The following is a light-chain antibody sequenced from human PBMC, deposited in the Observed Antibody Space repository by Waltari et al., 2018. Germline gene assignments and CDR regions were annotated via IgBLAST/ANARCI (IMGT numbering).Light chain of an antibody. J-gene: IGLJ3*02. V-gene: IGLV3-25*03. Sequence: SSELTQPPSISLSPGQTARITCSGDALPSQYVYWYQQRPGQAPILIIYKDSERPSGIPDGFSGTNSGTTVTLTISGVRAEDEADYYCQSTDSSGSYGVFGGGTKLTVL. CDR2: KDS. CDR3: QSTDSSGSYGV. CDR1: ALPSQY.